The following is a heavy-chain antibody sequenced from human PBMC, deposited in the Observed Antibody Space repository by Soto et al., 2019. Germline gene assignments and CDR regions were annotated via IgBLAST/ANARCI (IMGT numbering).Heavy chain of an antibody. D-gene: IGHD3-3*01. J-gene: IGHJ6*02. V-gene: IGHV4-61*01. CDR3: ARELGRFDFRTGYPQDYYAMDG. CDR2: IYYTGST. CDR1: GGSVSSGSYY. Sequence: QVQLQESGPGLVKPSETLSLTCTVSGGSVSSGSYYWSWIRQPPGKGLEWIGQIYYTGSTNYNPSLKNRVTLSVDTSRNQFSLRLRSLTAADTAVYHCARELGRFDFRTGYPQDYYAMDGWGQGTTVTVSS.